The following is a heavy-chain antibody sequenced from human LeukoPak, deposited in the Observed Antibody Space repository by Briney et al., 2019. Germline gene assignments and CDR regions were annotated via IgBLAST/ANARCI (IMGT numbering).Heavy chain of an antibody. CDR2: IYYSGGT. CDR1: GGSISSGSHY. D-gene: IGHD4-23*01. J-gene: IGHJ2*01. CDR3: ASGYGGTNWYFDL. V-gene: IGHV4-31*03. Sequence: SETLSLTCIVSGGSISSGSHYWSWIRQYPGKGLEWIGYIYYSGGTYYNPSLKSRVALSVDTSKNQFSLKLSSVTAADTAVYYCASGYGGTNWYFDLWGRGTLVTVSS.